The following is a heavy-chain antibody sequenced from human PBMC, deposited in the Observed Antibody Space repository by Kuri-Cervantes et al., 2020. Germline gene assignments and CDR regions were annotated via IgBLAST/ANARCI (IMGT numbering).Heavy chain of an antibody. Sequence: ASVKVSCKASGYTFTSYDINWVRQATGQGLEWMGWMNPNSGNTGYAQKFQGRVTMTRDTSTSTVYMELSSLRSEDTAVYYCARDQAAAYYYYYYGMDVWGQGTTVTVSS. CDR3: ARDQAAAYYYYYYGMDV. D-gene: IGHD6-13*01. V-gene: IGHV1-8*01. CDR2: MNPNSGNT. CDR1: GYTFTSYD. J-gene: IGHJ6*02.